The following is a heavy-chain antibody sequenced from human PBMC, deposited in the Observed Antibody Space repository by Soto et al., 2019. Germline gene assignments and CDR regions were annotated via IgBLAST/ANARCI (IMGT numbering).Heavy chain of an antibody. CDR2: MNPNSGNT. D-gene: IGHD3-10*01. Sequence: ASVKVSCKASGYTFTSYDINWVRQATGQGLEWMGWMNPNSGNTGYAQKFQGRVTMTRNTSISTAYMELSSLRSEDTAVYYCAREITMVRGVSDYWGQGTLVTVSS. V-gene: IGHV1-8*01. CDR1: GYTFTSYD. CDR3: AREITMVRGVSDY. J-gene: IGHJ4*02.